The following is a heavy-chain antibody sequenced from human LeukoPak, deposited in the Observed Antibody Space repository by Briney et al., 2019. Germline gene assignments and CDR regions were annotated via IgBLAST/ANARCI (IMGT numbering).Heavy chain of an antibody. Sequence: SETLSLTCTVSGGSISSYYWSWIRQPPGRGLEWIGYIYYSGSTNYNPSLKSRVTISVDTSKNQFSLKLSSVTAADTAVYYCARDLGGLYGDYLDYWGQGTLVTVSS. D-gene: IGHD4-17*01. J-gene: IGHJ4*02. V-gene: IGHV4-59*01. CDR3: ARDLGGLYGDYLDY. CDR1: GGSISSYY. CDR2: IYYSGST.